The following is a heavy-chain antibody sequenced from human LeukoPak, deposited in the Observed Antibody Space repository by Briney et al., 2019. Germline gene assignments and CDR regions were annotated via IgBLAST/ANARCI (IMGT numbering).Heavy chain of an antibody. Sequence: PSETLSLTCSVSGDSISSSTYYWGWIRQPPGKGLERIGSLYYSGRTYYNPSLKSRVTFSVDSSKNQFSLNLSSVTAADTAVYYCAVSQRFAEPPGDWGQGTLVTVSS. D-gene: IGHD1-14*01. J-gene: IGHJ4*02. CDR2: LYYSGRT. V-gene: IGHV4-39*01. CDR3: AVSQRFAEPPGD. CDR1: GDSISSSTYY.